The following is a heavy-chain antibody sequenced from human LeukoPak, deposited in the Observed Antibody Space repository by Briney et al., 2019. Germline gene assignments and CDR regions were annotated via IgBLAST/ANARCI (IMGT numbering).Heavy chain of an antibody. V-gene: IGHV1-18*01. CDR2: ISAYNGNT. CDR3: ARDRSYTAMVKYYFDY. J-gene: IGHJ4*02. CDR1: GYTFTSYG. D-gene: IGHD5-18*01. Sequence: AASVKVSCKASGYTFTSYGISWVRQAPGQGLEWMGWISAYNGNTNYAQKLQGRVTMTTVTSTSTAYMELRSLRSDDTAVYYCARDRSYTAMVKYYFDYWGQGTLVTVSS.